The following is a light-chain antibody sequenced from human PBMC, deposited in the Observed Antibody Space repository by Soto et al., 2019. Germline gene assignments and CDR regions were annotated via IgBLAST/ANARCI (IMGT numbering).Light chain of an antibody. J-gene: IGLJ2*01. CDR1: SSDVGGYNY. Sequence: QSVLTQPPSASGSPGQSVTISCTGTSSDVGGYNYVSWYQQHPGKAPKLMIYEVSQRPSGVPDRFSGYKSGNTASLTVSGLQAEDEADYYCSSYAGSNNLVVFGGGTKLTVL. CDR2: EVS. V-gene: IGLV2-8*01. CDR3: SSYAGSNNLVV.